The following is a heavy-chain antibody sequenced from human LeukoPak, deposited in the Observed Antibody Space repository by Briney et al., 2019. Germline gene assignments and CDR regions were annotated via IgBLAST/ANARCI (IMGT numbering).Heavy chain of an antibody. V-gene: IGHV1-24*01. J-gene: IGHJ6*02. D-gene: IGHD3-22*01. CDR1: RYTLTELS. CDR3: VTEPRDDYDSNLYGMDV. CDR2: FDPEDGET. Sequence: GASVKVSCKVSRYTLTELSMHWVRQAPGKGLEWMGGFDPEDGETIYAQKFQGRVTMTEDTSTDTAYMELSSLRSEDTAVYYCVTEPRDDYDSNLYGMDVWGQGTTVTVSS.